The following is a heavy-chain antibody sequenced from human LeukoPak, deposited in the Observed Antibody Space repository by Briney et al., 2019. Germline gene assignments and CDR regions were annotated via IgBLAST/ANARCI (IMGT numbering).Heavy chain of an antibody. J-gene: IGHJ5*02. CDR3: ARATYYDILTGYYREDNWFDP. CDR2: IRQDGSEK. D-gene: IGHD3-9*01. CDR1: GFSFSSYW. V-gene: IGHV3-7*01. Sequence: GGSLRLSCAASGFSFSSYWMSWVRQAPGKGLEWVANIRQDGSEKYYVDSVKGRFTISRDNAKNSLYLQMNSLRAEDTAVYYCARATYYDILTGYYREDNWFDPWGQGTLVTVSS.